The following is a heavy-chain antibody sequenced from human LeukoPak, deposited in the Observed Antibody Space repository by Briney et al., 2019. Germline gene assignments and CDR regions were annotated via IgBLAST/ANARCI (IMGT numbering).Heavy chain of an antibody. D-gene: IGHD5-18*01. CDR3: ARRTVDTAMGDAFDI. J-gene: IGHJ3*02. Sequence: PSETLSLTCAVYGGSFSGYYWSWVRQPPGKGLEWVGEINHSGSTNYNPSLKRRVTISVDTSKNQFSLKLSSVTAADTAVYYCARRTVDTAMGDAFDIWGQGTMVTVSS. CDR2: INHSGST. CDR1: GGSFSGYY. V-gene: IGHV4-34*01.